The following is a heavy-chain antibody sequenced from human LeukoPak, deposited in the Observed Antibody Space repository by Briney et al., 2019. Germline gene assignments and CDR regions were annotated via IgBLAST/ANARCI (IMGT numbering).Heavy chain of an antibody. CDR2: LSGRGGST. V-gene: IGHV3-23*01. CDR1: GFTFSSYA. Sequence: PGGSLRLSCAASGFTFSSYAMSWVRQAPGKGLEWVSGLSGRGGSTFYADSVKGRFTISRDNSKNTLYLQMNSLRAEDTAVYYCAELGITMIGGVWGKGTTVTISS. CDR3: AELGITMIGGV. J-gene: IGHJ6*04. D-gene: IGHD3-10*02.